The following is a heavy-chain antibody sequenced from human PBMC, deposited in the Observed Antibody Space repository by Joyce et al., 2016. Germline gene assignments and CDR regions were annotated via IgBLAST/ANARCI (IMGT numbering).Heavy chain of an antibody. J-gene: IGHJ3*01. V-gene: IGHV3-48*01. D-gene: IGHD6-25*01. CDR2: ISSSSSTI. Sequence: EVHLVESGGGLVQPGGSLRLSCAASGFTFSIYSMNWFRQAPGKGLDWVSYISSSSSTIYDAASVKGRFTISRDNAKNLLYLQMSSLRAEDTAGYYCAREAALTFWGQGTMVTVSS. CDR3: AREAALTF. CDR1: GFTFSIYS.